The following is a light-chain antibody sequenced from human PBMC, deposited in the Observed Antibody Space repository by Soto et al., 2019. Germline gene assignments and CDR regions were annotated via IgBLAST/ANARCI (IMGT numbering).Light chain of an antibody. V-gene: IGKV1-5*03. J-gene: IGKJ1*01. CDR1: QSISTW. CDR2: KAS. CDR3: QQYNSYSRM. Sequence: DIQMTQSPSTLSASVGDRVTITCRANQSISTWLAWYQQEPGKAPKLLIYKASHLDSGVPSRFSDSGSETEFTLTVSSLQPDEFATYYCQQYNSYSRMFGQGTKVEI.